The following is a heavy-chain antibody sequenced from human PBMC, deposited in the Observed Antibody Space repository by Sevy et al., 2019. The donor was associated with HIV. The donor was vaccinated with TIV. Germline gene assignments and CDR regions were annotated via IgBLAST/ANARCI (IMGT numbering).Heavy chain of an antibody. CDR1: GFTFSSYG. CDR3: AKDPSSSSWPIYYYYGMDV. J-gene: IGHJ6*02. Sequence: GGSLRLSCAASGFTFSSYGMHWVRQAPGKGLEWVAFIRYDGSNKYYADSVKGRFTISRDNSKNKLYLQMNSLRAEDTAVYYCAKDPSSSSWPIYYYYGMDVWGQGTTVTVSS. CDR2: IRYDGSNK. D-gene: IGHD6-13*01. V-gene: IGHV3-30*02.